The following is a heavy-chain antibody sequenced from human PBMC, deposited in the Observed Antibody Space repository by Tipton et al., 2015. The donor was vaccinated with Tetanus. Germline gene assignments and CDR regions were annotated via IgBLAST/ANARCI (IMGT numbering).Heavy chain of an antibody. CDR2: IYTSGST. V-gene: IGHV4-4*07. D-gene: IGHD1-26*01. Sequence: TLSLTCTVSGGSISSYYWSWIRQPAGKGLEWIGRIYTSGSTNYNPSLKSRVTMPVDTSKNQFSLRLNSVTAADTAIYYCARDHRLSASYAGWFDPWGQGTLVTVSS. J-gene: IGHJ5*02. CDR1: GGSISSYY. CDR3: ARDHRLSASYAGWFDP.